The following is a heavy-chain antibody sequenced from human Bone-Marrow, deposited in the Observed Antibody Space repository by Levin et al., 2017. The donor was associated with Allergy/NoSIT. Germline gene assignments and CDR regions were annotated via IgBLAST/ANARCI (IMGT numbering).Heavy chain of an antibody. CDR1: GFTFSDFA. CDR3: TTRPAALDY. V-gene: IGHV3-49*04. J-gene: IGHJ4*02. Sequence: PGESLKISCTVSGFTFSDFAMSWGRRAPGKGLEWVAFIRSKAYGGTTEYAASVKGRFTISRDDSRSIAYLQMNSLKTEDTAVYYCTTRPAALDYWGQGTLVTVSS. D-gene: IGHD2-2*01. CDR2: IRSKAYGGTT.